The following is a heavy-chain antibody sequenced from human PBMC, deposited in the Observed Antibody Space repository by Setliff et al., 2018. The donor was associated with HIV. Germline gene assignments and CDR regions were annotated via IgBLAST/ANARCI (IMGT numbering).Heavy chain of an antibody. CDR2: IYHSGST. J-gene: IGHJ4*02. CDR1: GYSISSGYY. Sequence: SETLSLTCAVSGYSISSGYYWGWIRQPPGKGLEWIGSIYHSGSTHYKPSLKGQVTVSLDTSKKQLSLKLRSVTAADTAVYYCAKEGGYCSGTTCFGFDYWGQGTLVTVSS. D-gene: IGHD2-2*01. CDR3: AKEGGYCSGTTCFGFDY. V-gene: IGHV4-38-2*02.